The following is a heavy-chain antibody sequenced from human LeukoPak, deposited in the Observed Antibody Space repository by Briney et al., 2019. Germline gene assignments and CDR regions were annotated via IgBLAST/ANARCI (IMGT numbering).Heavy chain of an antibody. CDR3: ARAAANWGSAPFDY. D-gene: IGHD7-27*01. CDR1: GGSISSSSYY. V-gene: IGHV4-39*07. Sequence: PSQTLSLTCTVSGGSISSSSYYWGWIRQPPGKGLEWIGSIYYSGSTYYNPSLKSRVTISVDTSKNQFSLKLSSVTAADTAVYYCARAAANWGSAPFDYWGQGTLVTVSS. CDR2: IYYSGST. J-gene: IGHJ4*02.